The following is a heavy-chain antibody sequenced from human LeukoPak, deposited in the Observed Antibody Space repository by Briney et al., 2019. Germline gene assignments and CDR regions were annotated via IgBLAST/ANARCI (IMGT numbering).Heavy chain of an antibody. CDR3: ARGPRIQLWDPYYYYYMDV. V-gene: IGHV3-30*01. D-gene: IGHD5-18*01. J-gene: IGHJ6*03. CDR2: ISYDGSNK. Sequence: GGSLRLSCAASGFTFSSYAMHWVRQAPGKGLEWVAVISYDGSNKYYADSVKGRFTISRDNSKNTLCLQMNSLRAEDTAVYYCARGPRIQLWDPYYYYYMDVWGKGTTVTVSS. CDR1: GFTFSSYA.